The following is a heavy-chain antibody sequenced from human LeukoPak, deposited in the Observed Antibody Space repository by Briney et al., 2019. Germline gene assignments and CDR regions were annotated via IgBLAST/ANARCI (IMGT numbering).Heavy chain of an antibody. V-gene: IGHV4-34*01. CDR1: GGSFSGYY. J-gene: IGHJ4*02. D-gene: IGHD3-10*01. CDR2: INHSGST. CDR3: ATDYYGSGSYTY. Sequence: SETLSLTCAVYGGSFSGYYWSWIRQPPGKGLELIGEINHSGSTNYNPSLKSRVTISVDTSKNQFSLKLSSVTAADTAVYYCATDYYGSGSYTYWGQGTLVTVSS.